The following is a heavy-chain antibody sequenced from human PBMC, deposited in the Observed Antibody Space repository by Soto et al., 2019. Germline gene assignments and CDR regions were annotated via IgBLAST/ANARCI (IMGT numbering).Heavy chain of an antibody. Sequence: SETLSLTCAVSGGSISSGGYSWSWIRQPPGKGLEWIGYIYHSGSTYYNPSLKSRVTISVDRSKNQFSLKLSSVTAADTAIYYCARGPSYFHDRGGRWGRETLVTAPS. D-gene: IGHD3-22*01. V-gene: IGHV4-30-2*01. CDR1: GGSISSGGYS. J-gene: IGHJ4*02. CDR3: ARGPSYFHDRGGR. CDR2: IYHSGST.